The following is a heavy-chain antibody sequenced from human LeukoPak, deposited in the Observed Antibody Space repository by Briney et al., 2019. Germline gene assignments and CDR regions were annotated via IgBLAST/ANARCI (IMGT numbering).Heavy chain of an antibody. V-gene: IGHV3-30*03. D-gene: IGHD2-2*02. CDR1: GFTFSSYG. CDR2: ISYDGSNK. Sequence: GGSLRLSCAASGFTFSSYGMHWARQAPGKGLEWVAVISYDGSNKYYADSVKGRFTISRDNSKNTLYLQMNSLRAEDTAVYYCASVGQLVYRWGGQGTLVTVSS. J-gene: IGHJ4*02. CDR3: ASVGQLVYRW.